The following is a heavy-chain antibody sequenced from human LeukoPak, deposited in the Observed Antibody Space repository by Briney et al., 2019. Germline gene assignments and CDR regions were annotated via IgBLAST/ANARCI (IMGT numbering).Heavy chain of an antibody. CDR2: IKQDGSEK. J-gene: IGHJ4*02. V-gene: IGHV3-7*01. CDR1: GFTFSSYW. D-gene: IGHD5-12*01. Sequence: PGGSLRLSCAVSGFTFSSYWMSWVRQAPGKGLEWVANIKQDGSEKYYVDSVKGRFTISRDNAKNSLYLQMNSLRAEDTAVYYCARDIVATTYGDYFDYWGQGTLVTVSS. CDR3: ARDIVATTYGDYFDY.